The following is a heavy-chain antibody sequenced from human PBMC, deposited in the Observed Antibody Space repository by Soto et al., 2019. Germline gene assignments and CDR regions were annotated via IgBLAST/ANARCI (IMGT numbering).Heavy chain of an antibody. V-gene: IGHV4-34*01. CDR2: INHSGST. J-gene: IGHJ3*02. D-gene: IGHD6-19*01. Sequence: PSETLSLTCAVYGGSFSGYYWSWFRQPPGKGLEWIGEINHSGSTNYNPSLKSRVTISVDTSKNQFSLKLSSVTAADTAVYYCASIDSSGWYGGHAFDIWGRVTMVPVSS. CDR1: GGSFSGYY. CDR3: ASIDSSGWYGGHAFDI.